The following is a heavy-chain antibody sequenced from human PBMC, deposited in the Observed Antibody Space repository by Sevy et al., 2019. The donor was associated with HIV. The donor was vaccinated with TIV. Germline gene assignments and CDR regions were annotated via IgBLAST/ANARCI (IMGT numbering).Heavy chain of an antibody. D-gene: IGHD6-19*01. CDR1: GFTISSYG. CDR2: ISSNGGST. Sequence: QLGGSLRLSCSASGFTISSYGMHWVRQAPGKGLEYISAISSNGGSTYYADSVEGRFTICRDNYKNTLYHQMSSMRAEDTAVYYCVKDSPRLGDAFDIWGQGTMVTVSS. CDR3: VKDSPRLGDAFDI. J-gene: IGHJ3*02. V-gene: IGHV3-64D*06.